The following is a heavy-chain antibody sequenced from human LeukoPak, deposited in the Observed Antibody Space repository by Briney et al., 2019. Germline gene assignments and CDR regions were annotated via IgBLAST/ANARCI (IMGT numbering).Heavy chain of an antibody. V-gene: IGHV3-48*03. J-gene: IGHJ5*02. D-gene: IGHD6-19*01. CDR1: GFTLSTYE. Sequence: GGSLRLLCAPSGFTLSTYEMHWVPQAPGKGVEGVSYIGGSGTTRYYADSVKGRFTISRDSAKNSLFLQMNSLRAEDTAVYYCVRDGSGWYRTFDPWGQGTLVTVSS. CDR2: IGGSGTTR. CDR3: VRDGSGWYRTFDP.